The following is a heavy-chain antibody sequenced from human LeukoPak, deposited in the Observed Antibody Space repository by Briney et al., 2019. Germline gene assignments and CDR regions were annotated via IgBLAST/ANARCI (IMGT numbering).Heavy chain of an antibody. CDR1: GFTFSRYG. CDR2: IRYDGGNK. CDR3: AKDLYAFEM. Sequence: PGGSLRLSCAASGFTFSRYGMHWVRQAPGKGLEWVAYIRYDGGNKYYADSVKGRFTISRDNSKNTLYLQMNSVRAEDRAVYYCAKDLYAFEMWGEGTLVTVSS. V-gene: IGHV3-30*02. J-gene: IGHJ3*02.